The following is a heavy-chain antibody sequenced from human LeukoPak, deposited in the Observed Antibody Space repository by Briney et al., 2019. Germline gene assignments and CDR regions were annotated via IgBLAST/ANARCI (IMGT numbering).Heavy chain of an antibody. D-gene: IGHD3-22*01. CDR1: GFTFSDYC. Sequence: GGSLRLSCAASGFTFSDYCMTWVRQAPREGLEWVASIKGDGSKNYYVDSVKGRFTISGDNAKDSLYLQMNSLRAEDTAMYYCARLRGGDGSVFRPFDYRGQGTLVTVSS. CDR3: ARLRGGDGSVFRPFDY. CDR2: IKGDGSKN. J-gene: IGHJ4*02. V-gene: IGHV3-7*01.